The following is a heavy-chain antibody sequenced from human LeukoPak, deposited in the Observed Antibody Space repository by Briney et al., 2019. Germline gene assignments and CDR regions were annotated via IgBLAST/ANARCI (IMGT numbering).Heavy chain of an antibody. CDR1: GYSFTGYY. J-gene: IGHJ4*02. Sequence: ASVKVSCKPSGYSFTGYYMHWVRQAPGQGREGMGWINPNSGGTKHTQTSQGRVTMTRDTSISTAYRELSRLRCDDTAVCYCSTSPPPGIVLVPAAIAGHSVWGSYLPDYWGQGTLVTVSS. D-gene: IGHD2-2*01. CDR3: STSPPPGIVLVPAAIAGHSVWGSYLPDY. CDR2: INPNSGGT. V-gene: IGHV1-2*02.